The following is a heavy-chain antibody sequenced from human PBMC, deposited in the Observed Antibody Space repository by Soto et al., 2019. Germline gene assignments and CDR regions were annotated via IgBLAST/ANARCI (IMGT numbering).Heavy chain of an antibody. Sequence: ASVKVSCKASGYTFTSYAMHWVRQAPGQRLEWMGWINAGNGNTKYSQKFQGRVTITRDTSASTAYMELSSLRSEDTAVYYCARGILWFGESYYYGMDVWGQGTTVTVSS. CDR2: INAGNGNT. D-gene: IGHD3-10*01. CDR3: ARGILWFGESYYYGMDV. CDR1: GYTFTSYA. J-gene: IGHJ6*02. V-gene: IGHV1-3*01.